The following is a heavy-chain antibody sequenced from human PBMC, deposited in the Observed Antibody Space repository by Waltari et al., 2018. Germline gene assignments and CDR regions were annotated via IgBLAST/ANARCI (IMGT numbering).Heavy chain of an antibody. Sequence: QVQLVQSGAEVKKPGSSVKVSCKASGGTFSSYTISWVRQAPGQGLEWMGRIIPILGIANYAQKFQGRVTITADKSTSTAYMELSSLRSEDTAVYYCARDRIAAAGTDWYFDLWGRGTLVTVSS. CDR3: ARDRIAAAGTDWYFDL. V-gene: IGHV1-69*08. D-gene: IGHD6-13*01. CDR1: GGTFSSYT. J-gene: IGHJ2*01. CDR2: IIPILGIA.